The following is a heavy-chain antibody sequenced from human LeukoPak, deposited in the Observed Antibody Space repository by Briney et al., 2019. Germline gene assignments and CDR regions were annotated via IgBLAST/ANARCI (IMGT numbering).Heavy chain of an antibody. CDR1: GFTFSDYY. D-gene: IGHD3-22*01. CDR3: AGGDYYDSSGYFGY. V-gene: IGHV3-11*01. Sequence: GSLRLSCAASGFTFSDYYMSWIRQAPGKGLEWVSYISSSGSTIYYADSVKGRLTISRDNAKNSLYLQMNSLRAEDTAVYYCAGGDYYDSSGYFGYWGQGTLVTVSS. CDR2: ISSSGSTI. J-gene: IGHJ4*02.